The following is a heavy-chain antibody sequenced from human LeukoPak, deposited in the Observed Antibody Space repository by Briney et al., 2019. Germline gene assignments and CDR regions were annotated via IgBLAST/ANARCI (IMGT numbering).Heavy chain of an antibody. CDR3: AKGTQFGSTHWFDP. J-gene: IGHJ5*02. D-gene: IGHD3-16*01. V-gene: IGHV3-53*01. Sequence: GSLSLSCAASGFTVSSNYMSWVRQAPGKGLEGVSVIYSGGSTYYADSVKGRFTISRDNSKNTLYLQMNSLRAEDTAVYYCAKGTQFGSTHWFDPWGQGTLVTVSS. CDR2: IYSGGST. CDR1: GFTVSSNY.